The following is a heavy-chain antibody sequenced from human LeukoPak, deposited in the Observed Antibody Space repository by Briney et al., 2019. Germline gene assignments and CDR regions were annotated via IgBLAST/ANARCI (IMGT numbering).Heavy chain of an antibody. J-gene: IGHJ4*02. CDR2: IRYDGSNK. D-gene: IGHD6-19*01. V-gene: IGHV3-30*02. Sequence: GGSLRLSCAASGFTFSSYGMHWVRQAPGKGLEWVAFIRYDGSNKYYADSVKGRFTISRDNSKNTLYLQMNSLRAEDTAVYYCAKGGIAMADYYFDYWGQGTLVTVSS. CDR3: AKGGIAMADYYFDY. CDR1: GFTFSSYG.